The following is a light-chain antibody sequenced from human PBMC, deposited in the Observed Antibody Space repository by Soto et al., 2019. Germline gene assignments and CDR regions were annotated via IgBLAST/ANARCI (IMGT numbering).Light chain of an antibody. J-gene: IGKJ3*01. CDR1: HSVSHS. CDR2: SAS. Sequence: DIQMTQSPSSLSASVGDGVTITCRARHSVSHSLNWYQQKPGKAPQLLIYSASSLQSGVPSRFSGSGSGTDFTLTISSLQPEDFATYYCQQSYTTPFTFGPGTKVDIK. V-gene: IGKV1-39*01. CDR3: QQSYTTPFT.